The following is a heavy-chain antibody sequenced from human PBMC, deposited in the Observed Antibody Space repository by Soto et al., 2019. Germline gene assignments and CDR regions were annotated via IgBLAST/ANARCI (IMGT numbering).Heavy chain of an antibody. J-gene: IGHJ6*03. V-gene: IGHV3-11*01. CDR2: ISSSGSTI. CDR1: GFTFSAYY. CDR3: ARIVTTQPYYYYYMDV. D-gene: IGHD4-17*01. Sequence: QVQLVESGGGLVKPGGSLRLSCAASGFTFSAYYMSWIRQAPGKGLEWVSYISSSGSTIYYAVSVKGRITISRDNAKISLYQQMNSLRAEDTAVYYCARIVTTQPYYYYYMDVWGKGTTVTFSS.